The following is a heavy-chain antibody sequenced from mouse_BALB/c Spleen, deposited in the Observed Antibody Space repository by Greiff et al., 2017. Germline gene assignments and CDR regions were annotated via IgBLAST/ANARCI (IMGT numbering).Heavy chain of an antibody. V-gene: IGHV3-6*02. D-gene: IGHD1-1*01. CDR3: AREGGDYGSSGYFDY. CDR1: GYSITSGYY. J-gene: IGHJ2*01. Sequence: EVQLQDSGPGLVKPSQSLSLTCSVTGYSITSGYYWNWIRQFPGNKLEWMGYISYDGSNNYNPSLKNRISITRDTYKNQFFLKLNSVTTEDTATYDCAREGGDYGSSGYFDYWGQGTTLTDSS. CDR2: ISYDGSN.